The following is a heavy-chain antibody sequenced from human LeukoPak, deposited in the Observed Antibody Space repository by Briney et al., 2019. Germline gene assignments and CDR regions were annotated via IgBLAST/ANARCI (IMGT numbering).Heavy chain of an antibody. CDR1: GYTFTHYG. Sequence: GGSLRFSCVISGYTFTHYGFHWLRPAPGKALEWVAYISYNGTNKYEDFEKGRFNISRDNYKSTLHLQMNGLRAEDTAVYYCARDPLDISRWTNAFDIWGQGTTVSVS. J-gene: IGHJ3*02. V-gene: IGHV3-30*03. CDR3: ARDPLDISRWTNAFDI. CDR2: ISYNGTN. D-gene: IGHD5-12*01.